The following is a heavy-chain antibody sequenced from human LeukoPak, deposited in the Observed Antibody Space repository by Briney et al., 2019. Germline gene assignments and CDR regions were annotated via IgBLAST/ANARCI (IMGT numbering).Heavy chain of an antibody. Sequence: GGSLRLSCAASGFTFSSYSMNWVRQAPGKGLEWVSAIDGSGVSSYYADSVKGRFTISRDNSKNTLYLQMNGLRAEDTAVYYCAKVPSSSGSRPCFDYWGQGTLVTVSS. CDR3: AKVPSSSGSRPCFDY. CDR1: GFTFSSYS. D-gene: IGHD1-26*01. J-gene: IGHJ4*02. CDR2: IDGSGVSS. V-gene: IGHV3-23*01.